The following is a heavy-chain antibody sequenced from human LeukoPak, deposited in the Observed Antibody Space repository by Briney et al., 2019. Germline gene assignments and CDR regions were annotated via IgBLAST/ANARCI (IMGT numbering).Heavy chain of an antibody. CDR1: GGSISSYY. V-gene: IGHV4-59*01. CDR2: IYYSGST. Sequence: PSETLSLTCTVSGGSISSYYWSWIRQPPGKGLEWIGYIYYSGSTNYNPSLKSRVTISVDTSKNQFSLKLSSVTAADTAVYYCARGFVCDYWGQGTLVTVSS. J-gene: IGHJ4*02. CDR3: ARGFVCDY. D-gene: IGHD2-8*01.